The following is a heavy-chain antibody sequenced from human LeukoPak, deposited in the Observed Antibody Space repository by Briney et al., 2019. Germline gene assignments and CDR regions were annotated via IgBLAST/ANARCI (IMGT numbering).Heavy chain of an antibody. D-gene: IGHD2-15*01. J-gene: IGHJ6*02. V-gene: IGHV4-59*08. CDR3: ARLLLYGSYYYYGMDV. CDR1: GGSISSYY. Sequence: PSETLSLTCTVSGGSISSYYWSWIRQPPGKGLEWIGYIYYSGSTNYNPSLKSRVTISVDTSKNQFSLKLSSVTAADTAVYYCARLLLYGSYYYYGMDVWGQGTTVTVSS. CDR2: IYYSGST.